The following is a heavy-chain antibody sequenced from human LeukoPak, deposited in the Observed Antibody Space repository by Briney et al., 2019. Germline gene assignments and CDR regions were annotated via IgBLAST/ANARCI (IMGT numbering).Heavy chain of an antibody. CDR3: AKGKAFYYDSSAYYFDY. J-gene: IGHJ4*02. CDR2: ISGSGGST. D-gene: IGHD3-22*01. Sequence: GGSLRLSCAASGFTFSTYAMSWVREAPGKGLEWVSAISGSGGSTYYSDSVKGRFTISRDNSNNTLYLQMSRLRAEDTAVYYCAKGKAFYYDSSAYYFDYWGQGTLVTVSS. V-gene: IGHV3-23*01. CDR1: GFTFSTYA.